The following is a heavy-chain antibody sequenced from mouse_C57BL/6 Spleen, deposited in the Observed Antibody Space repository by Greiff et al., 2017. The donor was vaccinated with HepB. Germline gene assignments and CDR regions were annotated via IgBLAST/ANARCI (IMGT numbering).Heavy chain of an antibody. D-gene: IGHD1-1*01. V-gene: IGHV5-4*01. CDR3: AREGYGSRYFDV. J-gene: IGHJ1*03. Sequence: EVKLVESGGGLVKPGGSLKLSCAASGFTFSSYAMSWVRQTPEKRLEWVATISDGGSYTYYPDNVKGRFTISRDNAKNNLYLQMSHLKSEDTAMYYCAREGYGSRYFDVWGTGTTVTVSS. CDR2: ISDGGSYT. CDR1: GFTFSSYA.